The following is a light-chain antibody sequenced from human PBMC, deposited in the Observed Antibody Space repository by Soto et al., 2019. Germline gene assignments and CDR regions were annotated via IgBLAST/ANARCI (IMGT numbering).Light chain of an antibody. J-gene: IGKJ1*01. CDR3: QQYQGYSGT. CDR1: QSISTW. CDR2: DAS. V-gene: IGKV1-5*01. Sequence: DIQMTQSPSTLSASVGDRVTITCRASQSISTWLAWYPQKSGRAPTLLISDASSLQTGVPSRFSGSGSGTEFTLTISSLQSDDFATYYCQQYQGYSGTFGQGTKVDIK.